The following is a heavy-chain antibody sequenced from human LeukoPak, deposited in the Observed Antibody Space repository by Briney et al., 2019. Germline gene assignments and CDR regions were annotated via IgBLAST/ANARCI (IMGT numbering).Heavy chain of an antibody. V-gene: IGHV3-30*04. CDR2: ISYDGSNK. J-gene: IGHJ6*04. CDR3: ARNGGDGSGSYLYYYGMDV. CDR1: GFTFSSYA. Sequence: PGGSLRLSCAASGFTFSSYAMHWVRQAPGKGLEWVAVISYDGSNKYYADSVKGRFTISRDNSKNTLYLQMNSLRAEDTAVYYCARNGGDGSGSYLYYYGMDVWGKGTTVTVSS. D-gene: IGHD3-10*01.